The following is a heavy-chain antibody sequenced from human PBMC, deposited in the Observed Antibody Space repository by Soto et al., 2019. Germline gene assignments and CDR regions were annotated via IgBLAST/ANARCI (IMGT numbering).Heavy chain of an antibody. CDR1: GDTFSNYA. D-gene: IGHD3-10*01. Sequence: QVQLVQSGAEVKKPGSSVRVSCKASGDTFSNYAINWLRQAPGQGLEWMGGFSHMFDAANSAQNCRGRVPITADESTSTAYMGLGGLSAEDTAMYYCARKAEAYGFDIWGQGTLVTVSS. CDR2: FSHMFDAA. J-gene: IGHJ3*02. V-gene: IGHV1-69*01. CDR3: ARKAEAYGFDI.